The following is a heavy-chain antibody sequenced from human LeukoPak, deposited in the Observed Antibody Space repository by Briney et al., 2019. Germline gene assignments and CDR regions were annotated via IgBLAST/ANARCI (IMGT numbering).Heavy chain of an antibody. CDR2: GNDSGGT. J-gene: IGHJ5*02. CDR1: EFTVSSNY. CDR3: AKNGQSGFSFDP. V-gene: IGHV4-34*08. D-gene: IGHD2-8*01. Sequence: GSLRLSCAASEFTVSSNYMSWVRRAPGKGLEWIGEGNDSGGTKFNPSLKSRVTISADASKNQFSLKVTSVTAADTAVYYCAKNGQSGFSFDPWGQGTLVTVSS.